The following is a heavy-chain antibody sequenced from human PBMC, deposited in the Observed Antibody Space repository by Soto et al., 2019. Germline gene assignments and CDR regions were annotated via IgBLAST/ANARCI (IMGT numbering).Heavy chain of an antibody. V-gene: IGHV3-33*01. CDR2: IWSDGSNK. CDR1: GFTFNSYV. CDR3: ARGVNDRGVGGFGELLYSGTPSYYIDY. D-gene: IGHD3-10*01. Sequence: PGGSLRLSCAASGFTFNSYVMHWVRQAPGKGLEWVAVIWSDGSNKFYADSVKGRFTISRDNSKNTLYLQMNTLRAEDTAVYYCARGVNDRGVGGFGELLYSGTPSYYIDYWGQGTLVTVSS. J-gene: IGHJ4*02.